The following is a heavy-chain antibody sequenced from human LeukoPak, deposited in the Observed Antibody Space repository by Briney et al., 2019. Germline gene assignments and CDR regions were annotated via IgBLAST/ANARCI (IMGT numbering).Heavy chain of an antibody. CDR2: VSTSGST. D-gene: IGHD1-14*01. CDR1: GVSISSYY. J-gene: IGHJ4*02. Sequence: SETLSLTCTVSGVSISSYYWSWIRQPAGKGLEWIGRVSTSGSTNYNPSLKSRVTMSVDTSENQFSLKLSSVTAADTAVYYCAREAGTTRIYDYWGQGTLVTVSS. V-gene: IGHV4-4*07. CDR3: AREAGTTRIYDY.